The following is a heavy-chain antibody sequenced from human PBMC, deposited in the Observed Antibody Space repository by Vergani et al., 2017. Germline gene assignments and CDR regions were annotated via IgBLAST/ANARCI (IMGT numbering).Heavy chain of an antibody. CDR1: GGSISSGDYY. CDR3: ARTMLRYFDWLVDN. J-gene: IGHJ4*02. D-gene: IGHD3-9*01. Sequence: QVQLQESGPGLVKPSQTLSLTCTVSGGSISSGDYYWSWIRQPPGKGLEWIGYFYYSGSTHYNPSLKSRVTISVDTSKNQFSLKLSSVTAADTAVYHCARTMLRYFDWLVDNWGQGTLVTVSS. V-gene: IGHV4-30-4*08. CDR2: FYYSGST.